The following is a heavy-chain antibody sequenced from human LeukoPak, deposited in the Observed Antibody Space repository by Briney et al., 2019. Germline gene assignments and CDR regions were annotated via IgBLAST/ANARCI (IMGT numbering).Heavy chain of an antibody. Sequence: GGSLRLPCAASGFTFSSYWMSWVRQAPGKGLEWVANIKLDGSETNYGDSVKGRFTISRDNAENSLFLQMNSLRAEDTAVYYCARGYSYVFYWGQGTLVSVSS. CDR2: IKLDGSET. J-gene: IGHJ4*02. CDR3: ARGYSYVFY. D-gene: IGHD5-18*01. V-gene: IGHV3-7*04. CDR1: GFTFSSYW.